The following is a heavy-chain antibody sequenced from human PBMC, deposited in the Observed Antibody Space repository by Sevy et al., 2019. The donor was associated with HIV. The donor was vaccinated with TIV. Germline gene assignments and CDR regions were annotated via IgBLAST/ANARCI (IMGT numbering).Heavy chain of an antibody. V-gene: IGHV3-23*01. J-gene: IGHJ4*02. CDR1: GFTFSKYS. CDR2: LSFGCGEI. D-gene: IGHD2-8*01. CDR3: AREGCTKPHDY. Sequence: GGSLRLSCAASGFTFSKYSMSWVRQPPGKGLEWVSTLSFGCGEINHADSVKGRFTISRDNSKNSLCLQMNNLRAEDTAVYYCAREGCTKPHDYWGQRTLVTVSS.